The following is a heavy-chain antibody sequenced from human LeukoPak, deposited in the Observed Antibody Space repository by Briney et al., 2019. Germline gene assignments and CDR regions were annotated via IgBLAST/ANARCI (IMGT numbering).Heavy chain of an antibody. CDR3: ARGRAYSSSSY. CDR1: GGSFSGYY. CDR2: INHSGST. D-gene: IGHD6-13*01. V-gene: IGHV4-34*01. J-gene: IGHJ4*02. Sequence: SETLSLTCAVYGGSFSGYYWSWIRQPPGKGLEWIGEINHSGSTNYNPSLKSRVTISVDTSKNQFSLKLSSVTAADTAVYYCARGRAYSSSSYWGQGTLVTVSS.